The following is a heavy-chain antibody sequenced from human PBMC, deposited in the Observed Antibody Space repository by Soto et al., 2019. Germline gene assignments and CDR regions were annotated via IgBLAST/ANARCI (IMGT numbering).Heavy chain of an antibody. CDR2: IKSKTDGGTT. CDR3: TTGFVGATTPVY. Sequence: GGSLRLSCAASGFTFSNAWMSWVRRAPGKGLERVGRIKSKTDGGTTDYAAPVKGRFTISRDDSKNTLYLQMNSLKTEDTAVYYCTTGFVGATTPVYWGQGTLVTVSS. J-gene: IGHJ4*02. CDR1: GFTFSNAW. D-gene: IGHD1-26*01. V-gene: IGHV3-15*01.